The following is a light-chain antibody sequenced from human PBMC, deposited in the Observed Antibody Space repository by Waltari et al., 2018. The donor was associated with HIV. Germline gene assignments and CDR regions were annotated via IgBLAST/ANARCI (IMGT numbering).Light chain of an antibody. J-gene: IGKJ4*01. V-gene: IGKV1-9*01. CDR3: QQLHVYPLT. CDR2: AAS. CDR1: QSISS. Sequence: DIQLTQSPSFLSASVGDRVTVSCRASQSISSLAWFQQKPGKAPRPLIYAASSLQRGVPSRFSGSGSGTEFTLTISSLQPEDFATYFCQQLHVYPLTFGGGTKVEI.